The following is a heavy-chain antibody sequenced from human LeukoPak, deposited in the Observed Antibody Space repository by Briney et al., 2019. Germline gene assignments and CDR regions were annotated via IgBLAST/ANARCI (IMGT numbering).Heavy chain of an antibody. CDR3: AKSGSPWHKWFDP. Sequence: GGSLRLSCAASGFTFSDHYMGWVRQAPGKGLEWVGRSRNKGDSYTTDYAASVKGRFTISRDHSKNLLYLQMNSLKTEDTAVYYCAKSGSPWHKWFDPWGQGTLVTVSS. D-gene: IGHD1-26*01. CDR2: SRNKGDSYTT. V-gene: IGHV3-72*01. J-gene: IGHJ5*02. CDR1: GFTFSDHY.